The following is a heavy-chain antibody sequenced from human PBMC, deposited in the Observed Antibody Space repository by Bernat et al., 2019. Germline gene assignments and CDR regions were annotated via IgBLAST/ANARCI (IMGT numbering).Heavy chain of an antibody. CDR1: GFTFRSSW. CDR3: VKDTDY. J-gene: IGHJ4*02. Sequence: EVQLVESGGGLVQPGGSLTLSCAASGFTFRSSWMRWIRQAPGKGLEWVANIKQDGTEIYYVDAVKGRFTISRDNAKNSLYLQMNSLRAEDTAVYYCVKDTDYRGQGTLVTVSS. CDR2: IKQDGTEI. V-gene: IGHV3-7*03.